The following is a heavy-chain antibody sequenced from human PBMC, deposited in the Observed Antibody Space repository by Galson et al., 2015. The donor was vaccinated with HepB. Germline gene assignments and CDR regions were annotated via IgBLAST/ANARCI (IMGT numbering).Heavy chain of an antibody. CDR1: GFTFNQYA. J-gene: IGHJ4*02. CDR2: ISYDGSKT. Sequence: SLRLSCAASGFTFNQYAMHWVRQAPGKGLEWVAVISYDGSKTDSAASVTGRFTISRDNSKNTLYLDANSLRPEDTALYFCARDKYSSGWYYFEYWGQGTLVTVSS. D-gene: IGHD3-22*01. CDR3: ARDKYSSGWYYFEY. V-gene: IGHV3-30*03.